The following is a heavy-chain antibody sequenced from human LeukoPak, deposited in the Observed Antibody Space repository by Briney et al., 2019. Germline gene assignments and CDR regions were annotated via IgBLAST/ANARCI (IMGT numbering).Heavy chain of an antibody. Sequence: PSETLSLICTVSGGSLSRYCWGLIRQPPGKGLEWIGRIYTSGSTNYNPSLKSRVTMSVATSKNQFSLKLSSVTAADTDDYYCGRGDPSLFDYWGQGTLVTVSS. CDR3: GRGDPSLFDY. CDR1: GGSLSRYC. V-gene: IGHV4-4*07. CDR2: IYTSGST. J-gene: IGHJ4*02.